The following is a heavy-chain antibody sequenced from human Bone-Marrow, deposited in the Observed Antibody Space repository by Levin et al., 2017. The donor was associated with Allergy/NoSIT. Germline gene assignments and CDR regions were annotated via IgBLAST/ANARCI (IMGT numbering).Heavy chain of an antibody. CDR1: GYTFTDNY. Sequence: AASVKVSCKASGYTFTDNYIHWVRQAPGQGLEWMGWIDPNSGYTKYSQKFQGRVTLTRDTSINTAFMEMSRLRSDDTAVYYCAKSSCTTTTCFFEVVSWGQGTQVTVSS. D-gene: IGHD2-2*01. J-gene: IGHJ5*02. CDR3: AKSSCTTTTCFFEVVS. CDR2: IDPNSGYT. V-gene: IGHV1-2*02.